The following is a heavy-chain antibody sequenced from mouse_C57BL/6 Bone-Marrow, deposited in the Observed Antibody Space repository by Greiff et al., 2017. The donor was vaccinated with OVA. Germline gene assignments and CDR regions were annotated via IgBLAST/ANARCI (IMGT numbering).Heavy chain of an antibody. CDR3: ARGYSNYLAWFAY. V-gene: IGHV5-6*01. Sequence: EVNVVESGGDLVKPGGSLKLSCAASGFTFSSYGMSWVRQTPDKRLEWVATISSGGSYTYYPDSVKGRFTISRDNAKNTLYLQMSSLKSEDTAMYYCARGYSNYLAWFAYWGQGTLVTVSA. J-gene: IGHJ3*01. CDR2: ISSGGSYT. D-gene: IGHD2-5*01. CDR1: GFTFSSYG.